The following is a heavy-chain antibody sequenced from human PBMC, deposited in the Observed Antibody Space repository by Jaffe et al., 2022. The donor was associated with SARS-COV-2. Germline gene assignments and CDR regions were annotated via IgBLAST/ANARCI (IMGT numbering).Heavy chain of an antibody. V-gene: IGHV1-2*02. CDR3: ARDVVVTAIPPYYYGMDV. D-gene: IGHD2-21*02. CDR1: GYTFTGYY. J-gene: IGHJ6*02. Sequence: QVQLVQSGAEVKKPGASVKVSCKASGYTFTGYYMHWVRQAPGQGLEWMGWINPNSGGTNYAQKFQGRVTMTRDTSISTAYMELSRLRSDDTAVYYCARDVVVTAIPPYYYGMDVWGQGTTVTVSS. CDR2: INPNSGGT.